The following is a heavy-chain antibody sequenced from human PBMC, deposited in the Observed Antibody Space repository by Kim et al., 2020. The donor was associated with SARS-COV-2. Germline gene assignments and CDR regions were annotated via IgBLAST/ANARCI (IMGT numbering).Heavy chain of an antibody. Sequence: SGPTLVNPTQTLTLTCTFSGFSLSTSGVGVGWIRQPPGKALEWLALIYWDDDKRYSPSLKSRLTITKDTSKNQVVLTMTNMDPVDTATYYCAHRHPPPYYDSSSNWFDPWGQGTLVTVSS. CDR2: IYWDDDK. J-gene: IGHJ5*02. D-gene: IGHD3-22*01. CDR1: GFSLSTSGVG. CDR3: AHRHPPPYYDSSSNWFDP. V-gene: IGHV2-5*02.